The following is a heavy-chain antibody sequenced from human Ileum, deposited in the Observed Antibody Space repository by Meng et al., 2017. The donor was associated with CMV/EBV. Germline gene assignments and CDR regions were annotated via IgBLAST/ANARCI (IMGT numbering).Heavy chain of an antibody. Sequence: VSGGSNSGSSSYWGWIRQPPGKGPEWIGSIYSSGNTYYHPSLKSPVTMSVDTSKNQFSLQLRSVTAADTAVYYCARGPLNTDHYYDYWGQGTLVTVSS. D-gene: IGHD4-11*01. J-gene: IGHJ4*02. CDR2: IYSSGNT. CDR1: GGSNSGSSSY. V-gene: IGHV4-39*07. CDR3: ARGPLNTDHYYDY.